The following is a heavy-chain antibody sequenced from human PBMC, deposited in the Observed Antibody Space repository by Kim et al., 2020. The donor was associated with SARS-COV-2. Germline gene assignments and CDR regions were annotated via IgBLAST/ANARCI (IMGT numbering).Heavy chain of an antibody. CDR3: ARGTVTIFGVHNGMDV. CDR2: INPSGGST. J-gene: IGHJ6*02. V-gene: IGHV1-46*01. Sequence: ASVKVSCKASGYTFTSYYMHWVRQAPGQGLEWMGIINPSGGSTSYAQKFQGRVTMTRDTSTSTVYMELSSLRSEDTAVYYCARGTVTIFGVHNGMDVWGQGTTVTVSS. CDR1: GYTFTSYY. D-gene: IGHD3-3*01.